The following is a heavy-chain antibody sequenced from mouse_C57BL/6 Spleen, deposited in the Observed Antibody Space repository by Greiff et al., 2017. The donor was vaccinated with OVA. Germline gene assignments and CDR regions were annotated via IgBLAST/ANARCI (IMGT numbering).Heavy chain of an antibody. Sequence: QVQLQQSGAELARPGASVKLSCKASGYTFTSYGISWVKQRTGQGLEWIGEIYPRSGNTYYNEKFKGKATLTADKSSSTAYMELRSLTSEDSAVYFCARLGLGGSPPWFAYWGQGTLVTVSA. V-gene: IGHV1-81*01. J-gene: IGHJ3*01. CDR3: ARLGLGGSPPWFAY. CDR1: GYTFTSYG. CDR2: IYPRSGNT. D-gene: IGHD1-1*01.